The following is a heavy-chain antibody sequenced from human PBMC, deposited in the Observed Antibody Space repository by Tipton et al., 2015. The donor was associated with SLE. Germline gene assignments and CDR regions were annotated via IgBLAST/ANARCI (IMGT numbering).Heavy chain of an antibody. D-gene: IGHD3-3*01. CDR3: ARRDDFWSGGSFDY. Sequence: LVQSGAEVRKPGDSLKISCTGSGYDFSAYWIGWVRQVPGKGLEWMGMIFVGDSDRRYSPSFQGQITISADKSTGTAYLQWNSLRASDSAIYYCARRDDFWSGGSFDYWGQGTRVTVSS. V-gene: IGHV5-51*01. CDR1: GYDFSAYW. CDR2: IFVGDSDR. J-gene: IGHJ4*02.